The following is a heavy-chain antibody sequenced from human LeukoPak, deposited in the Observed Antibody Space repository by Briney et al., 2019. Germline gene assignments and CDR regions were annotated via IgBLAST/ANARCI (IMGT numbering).Heavy chain of an antibody. D-gene: IGHD5-12*01. J-gene: IGHJ4*02. CDR3: AKGTQASGTATTYDY. V-gene: IGHV3-30*18. CDR1: GFTFSSYG. CDR2: ISYDGSNK. Sequence: TGGSLRLSCAASGFTFSSYGIHWVRQAPGKGLEWVAVISYDGSNKYYADSVKGRFTISRDNSKNTLYLQMNSLRAEDTAVYYCAKGTQASGTATTYDYWGQGTLVTVSS.